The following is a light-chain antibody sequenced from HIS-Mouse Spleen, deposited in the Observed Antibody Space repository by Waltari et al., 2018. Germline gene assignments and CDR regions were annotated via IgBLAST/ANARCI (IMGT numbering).Light chain of an antibody. CDR2: DVS. V-gene: IGLV2-14*03. CDR3: SSYTSSSTLIV. CDR1: SSDVGGYNY. Sequence: QSALTQPASVSGSPGQSITISCTGTSSDVGGYNYVSWDQQHPGKAPKRLIYDVSNRPSGVSNRFSGSKSGNTASLTISGLQADDEADYYCSSYTSSSTLIVFGTGTKVTVL. J-gene: IGLJ1*01.